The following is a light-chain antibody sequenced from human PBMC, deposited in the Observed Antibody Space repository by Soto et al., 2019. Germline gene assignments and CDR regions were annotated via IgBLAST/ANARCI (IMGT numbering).Light chain of an antibody. CDR1: QDIQKW. Sequence: DIQMTQSPSFVSASVGDTINITCRASQDIQKWLAWYQQKPGKAPKVLIYAASNLESGVSSRFSGSGSGTEFSLTISSLQPEDFATYYCQQANSFPLTFGGGTKVEIK. CDR2: AAS. J-gene: IGKJ4*01. CDR3: QQANSFPLT. V-gene: IGKV1-12*01.